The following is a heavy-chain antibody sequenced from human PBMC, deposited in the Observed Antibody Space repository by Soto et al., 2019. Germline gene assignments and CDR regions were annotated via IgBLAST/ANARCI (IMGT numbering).Heavy chain of an antibody. CDR1: GFNFDDYA. J-gene: IGHJ4*02. V-gene: IGHV3-9*01. CDR2: ISWEGGSV. D-gene: IGHD5-12*01. Sequence: SLRLSCAASGFNFDDYAMHWVRQAPGENMEWVSGISWEGGSVGYADSVKGRFTVSRDNAKNSLYLEMNNLRSEDTALYYCAKDHDEDFGYDLDYMNYWGQGTLVTVSS. CDR3: AKDHDEDFGYDLDYMNY.